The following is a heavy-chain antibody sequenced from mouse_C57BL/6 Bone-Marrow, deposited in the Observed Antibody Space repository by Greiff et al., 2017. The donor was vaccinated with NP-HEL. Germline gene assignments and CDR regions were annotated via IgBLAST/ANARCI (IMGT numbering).Heavy chain of an antibody. CDR1: GYTFTSYG. Sequence: QVQLKESGAELARPGASVKLSCKASGYTFTSYGISWVKQRTGQGLEWIGEIYPRSGNTYYNEKFKGKATLTADKSSSTAYMELRSLTSEDSAVYFCARAFITTVVNYYAMDYWGQGTSVTVSS. V-gene: IGHV1-81*01. CDR2: IYPRSGNT. CDR3: ARAFITTVVNYYAMDY. J-gene: IGHJ4*01. D-gene: IGHD1-1*01.